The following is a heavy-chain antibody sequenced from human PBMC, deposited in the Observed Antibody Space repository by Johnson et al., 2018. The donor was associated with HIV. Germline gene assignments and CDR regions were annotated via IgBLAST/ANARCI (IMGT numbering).Heavy chain of an antibody. J-gene: IGHJ3*01. V-gene: IGHV3-66*01. D-gene: IGHD5-24*01. CDR3: ARGCRDGYTCDAFDV. Sequence: EVQLLESGGGVVQPGRSLRLSCAASGFTFSTNYMSWVRQAPGKGLEWVSVINSGGGTYYADSVTGRFTISRDNSKNTLYLQMNSLRAEDTAVYFCARGCRDGYTCDAFDVWGQGTMVTVSS. CDR2: INSGGGT. CDR1: GFTFSTNY.